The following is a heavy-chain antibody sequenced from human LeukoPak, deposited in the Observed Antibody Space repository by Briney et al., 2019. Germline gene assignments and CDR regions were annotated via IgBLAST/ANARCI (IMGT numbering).Heavy chain of an antibody. CDR2: ISGSGGST. D-gene: IGHD1-7*01. CDR1: GFTFSSYG. V-gene: IGHV3-23*01. J-gene: IGHJ4*02. Sequence: GGSLRLSCAASGFTFSSYGMSWVRQAPGKGLEWVSAISGSGGSTYYADSVKGRFTISRDNSKNTLYLQMNSLRAEDTAVYYCARAHNWKYGSFDFWGQGTLVTVSS. CDR3: ARAHNWKYGSFDF.